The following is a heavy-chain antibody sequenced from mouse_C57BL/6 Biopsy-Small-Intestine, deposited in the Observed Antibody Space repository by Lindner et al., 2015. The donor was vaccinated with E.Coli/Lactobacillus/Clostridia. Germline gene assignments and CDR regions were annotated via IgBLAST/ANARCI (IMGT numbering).Heavy chain of an antibody. J-gene: IGHJ1*01. CDR1: GYSFTNYA. V-gene: IGHV1-66*01. CDR3: ARGERITVFGVAGYYGLDV. CDR2: INAGDGTP. Sequence: SVKVSCKASGYSFTNYAMHWVRQAPGQRLEWMGWINAGDGTPEYSHGFQDRLIITRDTSASTVHMELSSLRSEDTAIYYCARGERITVFGVAGYYGLDVWGQGTTVTVSP. D-gene: IGHD1-1*01.